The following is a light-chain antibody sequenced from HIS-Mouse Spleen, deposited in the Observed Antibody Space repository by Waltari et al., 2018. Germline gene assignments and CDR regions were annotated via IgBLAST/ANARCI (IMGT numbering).Light chain of an antibody. CDR1: QSVSSSY. Sequence: EIVLTPSPGTLSLSPGDRATLSCRASQSVSSSYLAWYQQKPGQAPRLLSYGASSRATGIPDRFSGSGSGTDFTLTISRLEPEDFAVYYCQQYGSSPWTFGQGTKVEIK. V-gene: IGKV3-20*01. CDR3: QQYGSSPWT. J-gene: IGKJ1*01. CDR2: GAS.